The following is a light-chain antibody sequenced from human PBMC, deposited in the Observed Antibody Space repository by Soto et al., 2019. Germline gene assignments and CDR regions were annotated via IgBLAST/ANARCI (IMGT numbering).Light chain of an antibody. CDR3: YSYRGSNAWV. Sequence: QSALTQPASVSGSPGQSFTISCTGTSSDVGAYNFVSWYQHHPGTAPKLMIYEVSNRPSGASNRFSGSKSGNTASLTISGLQTEDEADYYCYSYRGSNAWVFGGGTKLTVL. CDR2: EVS. CDR1: SSDVGAYNF. V-gene: IGLV2-14*01. J-gene: IGLJ3*02.